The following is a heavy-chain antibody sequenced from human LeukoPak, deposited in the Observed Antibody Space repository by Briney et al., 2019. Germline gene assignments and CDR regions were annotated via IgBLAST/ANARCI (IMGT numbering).Heavy chain of an antibody. Sequence: GASVKVSCKASGYTFSSYDINWVRQAPGQGLEWMGWMNPNSGNTGYAQKFQGRVTMTRNTSISTAYMELSSLRSEDTAVYYCARAVLSGDPAGTYWGQGTLVTVSS. D-gene: IGHD4-17*01. CDR3: ARAVLSGDPAGTY. V-gene: IGHV1-8*01. CDR2: MNPNSGNT. J-gene: IGHJ4*02. CDR1: GYTFSSYD.